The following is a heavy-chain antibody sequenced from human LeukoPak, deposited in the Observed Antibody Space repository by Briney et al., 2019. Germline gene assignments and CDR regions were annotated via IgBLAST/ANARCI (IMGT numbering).Heavy chain of an antibody. Sequence: PGGSLRLSCAASGFTFSSYSMNWVRQAPGKGLEWVLSISSTGSYKYYADSVKGRFTIFRDNAKKSLFLQINSLRAEDTAVYFCARDRITMIVENAFDIWGQGTMVIVSS. J-gene: IGHJ3*02. CDR1: GFTFSSYS. CDR2: ISSTGSYK. CDR3: ARDRITMIVENAFDI. V-gene: IGHV3-21*01. D-gene: IGHD3-22*01.